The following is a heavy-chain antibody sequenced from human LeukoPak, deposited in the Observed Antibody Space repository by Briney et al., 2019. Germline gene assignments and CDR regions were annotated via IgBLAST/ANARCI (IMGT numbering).Heavy chain of an antibody. CDR3: ARDKERWLVRSLGYYYYMDV. J-gene: IGHJ6*03. Sequence: GASVKVSCKASGYTFTSYDISWVRQATGQGLEWMGWMNPNNGNTGYAQKFQGRVTMTRDMSTSTVYMELSSLRSEDTAVYYCARDKERWLVRSLGYYYYMDVWGKGTTVTVSS. D-gene: IGHD6-19*01. CDR1: GYTFTSYD. CDR2: MNPNNGNT. V-gene: IGHV1-8*02.